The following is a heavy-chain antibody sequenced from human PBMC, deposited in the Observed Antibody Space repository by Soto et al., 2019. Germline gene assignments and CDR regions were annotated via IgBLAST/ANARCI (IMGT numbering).Heavy chain of an antibody. CDR1: GFSLSTSGVG. V-gene: IGHV2-5*02. J-gene: IGHJ6*03. CDR3: AHQNARWGVYLSYYYYYYMDV. CDR2: IYWDDDK. Sequence: QITLKESGPTLVKPTQTLTLTCTFSGFSLSTSGVGVGWIRQPPGKALEWLALIYWDDDKRYSPSLKSRLTITNDTSKNQVVITMSNMDPVDTATYYCAHQNARWGVYLSYYYYYYMDVWGKRTTGTVTS. D-gene: IGHD1-26*01.